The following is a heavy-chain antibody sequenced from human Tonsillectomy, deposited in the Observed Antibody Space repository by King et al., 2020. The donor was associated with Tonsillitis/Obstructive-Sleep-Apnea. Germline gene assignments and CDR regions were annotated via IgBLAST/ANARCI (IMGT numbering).Heavy chain of an antibody. CDR1: GGSISSYY. J-gene: IGHJ4*02. V-gene: IGHV4-59*01. D-gene: IGHD3-22*01. Sequence: VQLQESGPGLVKPSETLSLTCTVSGGSISSYYWSWIRPPPGKGLEWIGYIYYSGSTNYNPSLKSRVTISVDTSKNQFSLKLSSVTAADTAVYYCARDYYDSSGYYGFDYWGQGTLVTVSS. CDR2: IYYSGST. CDR3: ARDYYDSSGYYGFDY.